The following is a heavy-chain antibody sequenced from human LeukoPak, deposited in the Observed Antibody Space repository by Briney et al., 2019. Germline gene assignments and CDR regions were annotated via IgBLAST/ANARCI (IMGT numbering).Heavy chain of an antibody. D-gene: IGHD6-13*01. Sequence: GASVKVSCKASGYTFTSYYIHWVRQDPGQGLEWMGIINPSGGSTSYAQKFQGRVTMTRDTSTSTVYMELSSLRSEDTAVYYCARGSGEQQLVFYWGQGTLVTVSS. CDR3: ARGSGEQQLVFY. V-gene: IGHV1-46*01. CDR1: GYTFTSYY. CDR2: INPSGGST. J-gene: IGHJ4*02.